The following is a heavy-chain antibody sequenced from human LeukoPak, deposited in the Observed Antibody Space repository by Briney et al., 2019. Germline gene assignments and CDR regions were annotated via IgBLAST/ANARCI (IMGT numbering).Heavy chain of an antibody. V-gene: IGHV4-59*08. D-gene: IGHD3-22*01. J-gene: IGHJ3*02. CDR3: AAGYYYDSSGYYRFDAFDI. CDR2: IYYSGST. Sequence: PSETLSLTCTVSGGSISSYYWSWIRQPPGKGLEWIGYIYYSGSTNYNPSLKSRVTISVDTSKNQFSLKLSSVTAADTAVYYCAAGYYYDSSGYYRFDAFDIWGQGTMVTVSS. CDR1: GGSISSYY.